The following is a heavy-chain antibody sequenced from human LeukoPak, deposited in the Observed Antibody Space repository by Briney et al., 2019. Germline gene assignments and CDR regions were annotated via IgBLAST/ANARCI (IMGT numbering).Heavy chain of an antibody. J-gene: IGHJ4*02. CDR1: GFTFSSYW. D-gene: IGHD4-17*01. CDR3: ARDNGDYVSVDY. Sequence: GGSLRLSCAASGFTFSSYWMHWVRQAPGKGLVWLSRIKSDGRSTSYADSVKGRITISRDNAKSTLYLQMNGRRAEDTAVYYCARDNGDYVSVDYWGQGTLVTVSS. CDR2: IKSDGRST. V-gene: IGHV3-74*01.